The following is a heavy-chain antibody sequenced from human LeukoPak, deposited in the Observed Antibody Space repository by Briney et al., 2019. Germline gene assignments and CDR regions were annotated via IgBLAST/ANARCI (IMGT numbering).Heavy chain of an antibody. CDR3: ASLGTLVP. CDR2: INTDGSIT. Sequence: TGGSLRLSRAASGFTFSTYLMHWVRQAPGKGLVWVSRINTDGSITTYADSVKGRFTISRDNAKNTLYLQMNSLRDEDTAVYYCASLGTLVPWGQGTLVTVSS. CDR1: GFTFSTYL. V-gene: IGHV3-74*03. J-gene: IGHJ5*02. D-gene: IGHD3-9*01.